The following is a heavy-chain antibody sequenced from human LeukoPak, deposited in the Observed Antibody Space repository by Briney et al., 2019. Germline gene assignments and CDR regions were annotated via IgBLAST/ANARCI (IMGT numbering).Heavy chain of an antibody. CDR1: GFTFDDYA. CDR3: AKALTPDTAEFDY. V-gene: IGHV3-9*01. J-gene: IGHJ4*02. CDR2: ISWNSGSI. Sequence: GGSPRLSCAASGFTFDDYAMHWVRQAPGKGLEWVSGISWNSGSIGYADSVKGRFTISRDNAKNSLYLQMNSLRAEDTALYYCAKALTPDTAEFDYWGQGTLVTVSS. D-gene: IGHD5-18*01.